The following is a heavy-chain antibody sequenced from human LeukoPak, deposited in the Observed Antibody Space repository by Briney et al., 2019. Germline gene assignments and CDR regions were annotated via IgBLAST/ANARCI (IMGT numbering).Heavy chain of an antibody. V-gene: IGHV3-33*08. D-gene: IGHD2/OR15-2a*01. J-gene: IGHJ2*01. CDR3: ARDRSMSGWYIDL. CDR1: GFTFSSYA. Sequence: GGSLRLSCAASGFTFSSYAMSWVRQAPGKGLEWVAVIWYDGSNKYYPDSVQRRFTISRDNSKNTLYLQVNSLRAEDTAVYYCARDRSMSGWYIDLWGRGTLVTVSS. CDR2: IWYDGSNK.